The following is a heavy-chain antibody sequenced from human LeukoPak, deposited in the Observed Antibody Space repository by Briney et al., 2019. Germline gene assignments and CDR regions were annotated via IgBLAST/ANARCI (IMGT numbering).Heavy chain of an antibody. CDR1: GGTFSSYA. D-gene: IGHD3-22*01. V-gene: IGHV1-69*05. CDR2: IIPIFGTA. J-gene: IGHJ4*02. CDR3: ARDRLYYYDSSGYYPDY. Sequence: GSSVKVSCKASGGTFSSYAISWVRQAPGQGLEWMGGIIPIFGTANYAQKFQGRVTMTRDTSTSTVYMELSSLRSEDTAVYYCARDRLYYYDSSGYYPDYWGQGTLVTVSS.